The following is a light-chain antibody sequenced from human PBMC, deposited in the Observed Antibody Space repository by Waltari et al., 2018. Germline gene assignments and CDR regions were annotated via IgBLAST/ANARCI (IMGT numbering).Light chain of an antibody. J-gene: IGKJ1*01. CDR3: QQYGSSPET. CDR2: GAS. CDR1: QSVSSSY. V-gene: IGKV3-20*01. Sequence: EIVLTQSPGTLSLSPGERATLSCRASQSVSSSYLAWYQQKPGQAPRLLIYGASSRANGSPDRFSGSGSGTDFTLTISRLEPEDFAVYYCQQYGSSPETFGQGTKVEIK.